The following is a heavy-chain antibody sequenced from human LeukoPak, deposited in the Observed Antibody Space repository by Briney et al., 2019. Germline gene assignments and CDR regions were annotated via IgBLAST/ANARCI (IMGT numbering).Heavy chain of an antibody. CDR1: GGSLSSDGYS. Sequence: SQTLSLTCAVSGGSLSSDGYSWSWMAQPPGKGLEVIRYIYHSGSTYYNPSLKSRVTISVDRSKNQFSLKLSSVTAADTAVYYCARATVTTGGMAVWGQGTTVTVSS. V-gene: IGHV4-30-2*01. CDR3: ARATVTTGGMAV. CDR2: IYHSGST. J-gene: IGHJ6*02. D-gene: IGHD4-17*01.